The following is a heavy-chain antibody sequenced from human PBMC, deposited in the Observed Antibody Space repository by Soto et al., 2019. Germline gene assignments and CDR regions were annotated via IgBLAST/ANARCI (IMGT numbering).Heavy chain of an antibody. CDR1: GFSLRTSGVG. D-gene: IGHD3-22*01. CDR2: IYWDDDK. Sequence: SGPTLVNPTQTLTLTCTFSGFSLRTSGVGVGWIRQPPGKALEWLALIYWDDDKRYSPSLKSRLTITKDTSKNQVVLTMTNMDPVDTATYYCAHSHPYDSSGWYYFDYWGQGTLVTVSS. V-gene: IGHV2-5*02. CDR3: AHSHPYDSSGWYYFDY. J-gene: IGHJ4*02.